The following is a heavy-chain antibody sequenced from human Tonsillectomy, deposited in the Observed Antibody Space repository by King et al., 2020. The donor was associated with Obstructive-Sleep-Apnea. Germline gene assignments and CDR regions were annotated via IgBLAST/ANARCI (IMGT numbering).Heavy chain of an antibody. CDR2: IRSKANSYAT. V-gene: IGHV3-73*01. J-gene: IGHJ3*02. Sequence: VQLVESGGGLVQPGGSLKLSCAASGFTFSGSAMHWVRQASGKGLEWVGRIRSKANSYATADAASVKARCTISRDDSKNTAYLQMNSLKTEDTAVYYCTRLRRTSVDAFDIWGQGTMVTVSS. CDR3: TRLRRTSVDAFDI. CDR1: GFTFSGSA. D-gene: IGHD1-14*01.